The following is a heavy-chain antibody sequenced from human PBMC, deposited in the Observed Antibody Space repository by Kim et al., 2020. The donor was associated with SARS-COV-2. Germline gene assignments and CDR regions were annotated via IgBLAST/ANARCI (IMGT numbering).Heavy chain of an antibody. Sequence: VKGRFTISRDNAKNSLYLQMNSLRAEDTAVYYCARWESRVRGVITDAFDIWGQGTMVTVSS. CDR3: ARWESRVRGVITDAFDI. V-gene: IGHV3-21*01. J-gene: IGHJ3*02. D-gene: IGHD3-10*01.